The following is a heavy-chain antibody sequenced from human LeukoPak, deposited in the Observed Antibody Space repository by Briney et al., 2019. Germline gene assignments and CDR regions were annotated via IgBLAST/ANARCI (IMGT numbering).Heavy chain of an antibody. D-gene: IGHD3-22*01. CDR3: ASLLRARDY. CDR2: IYYSGST. CDR1: GGSISSYY. V-gene: IGHV4-59*08. J-gene: IGHJ4*02. Sequence: SETLSLTCTVSGGSISSYYWSWIRQPPGKGLEWIGYIYYSGSTNYNPSLKSRVTISVDTSKNQFSLKLSSVTAADTAVYYCASLLRARDYWGQGTLVTVSS.